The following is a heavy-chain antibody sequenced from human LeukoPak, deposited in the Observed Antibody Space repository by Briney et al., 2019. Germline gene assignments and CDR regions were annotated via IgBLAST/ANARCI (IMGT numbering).Heavy chain of an antibody. CDR3: ARAVLEWLWVWFDP. CDR1: GGTFSSYA. D-gene: IGHD3-3*01. CDR2: IIPIFGTA. Sequence: RASVKVSCKASGGTFSSYAISWLRQAPGQGLEWMGGIIPIFGTANYAQKFQGRVTITADESTSTAYMELSSLRSEDTAVYYCARAVLEWLWVWFDPWGQGTLVTVSS. J-gene: IGHJ5*02. V-gene: IGHV1-69*13.